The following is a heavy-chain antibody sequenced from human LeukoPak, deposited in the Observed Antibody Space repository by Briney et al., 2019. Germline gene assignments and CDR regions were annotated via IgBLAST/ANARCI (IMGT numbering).Heavy chain of an antibody. CDR1: GFPFSSYA. CDR2: ISGGGYST. CDR3: VREGNFRFDY. J-gene: IGHJ4*02. V-gene: IGHV3-23*01. D-gene: IGHD1-7*01. Sequence: PGGSLRLSCAASGFPFSSYAMTWVRQAPGKGLEWVSIISGGGYSTFYADSVKGRFTISRDNTKNTLFLQMNSLRAEDTAVYYCVREGNFRFDYWGQGTLVTVSS.